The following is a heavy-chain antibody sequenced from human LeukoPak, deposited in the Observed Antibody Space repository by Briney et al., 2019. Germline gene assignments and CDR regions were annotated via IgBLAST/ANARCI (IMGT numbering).Heavy chain of an antibody. Sequence: GGSLRLSCAASGFTFSSYAMSWVRQAPGKGLEWVSAISGSGGSTYYADSVKGRFTISRDNSKNTLYLQMNSLRAEDTAVYYCAKPALGDCGGDCYPHDLWGQGTLVTVSS. CDR2: ISGSGGST. CDR1: GFTFSSYA. CDR3: AKPALGDCGGDCYPHDL. D-gene: IGHD2-21*02. J-gene: IGHJ4*02. V-gene: IGHV3-23*01.